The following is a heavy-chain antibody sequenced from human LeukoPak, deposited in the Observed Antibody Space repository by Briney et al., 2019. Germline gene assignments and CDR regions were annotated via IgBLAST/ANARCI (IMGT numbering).Heavy chain of an antibody. Sequence: SETLSLTCAVYGGSFSGYYWSWIRQPPGKGLEWIGEINHSGSTNYNPSLKSRVPISVDTSKNQFSLKLSSVTAADTAVYYCARKDDILTGYTPNGMDVWGQGTTVTVSS. CDR1: GGSFSGYY. CDR3: ARKDDILTGYTPNGMDV. CDR2: INHSGST. D-gene: IGHD3-9*01. V-gene: IGHV4-34*01. J-gene: IGHJ6*02.